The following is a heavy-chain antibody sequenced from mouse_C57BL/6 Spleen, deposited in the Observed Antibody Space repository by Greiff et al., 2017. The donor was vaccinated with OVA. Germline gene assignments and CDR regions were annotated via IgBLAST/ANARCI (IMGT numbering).Heavy chain of an antibody. V-gene: IGHV1-18*01. J-gene: IGHJ4*01. CDR3: ARKNEDYAMDF. CDR2: INPNNGGT. Sequence: VQLKESGPELVKPGASVKIPCKASGYTFTDYNMDWVKQSHGKSLEWIGDINPNNGGTIYNQKFKGKATLTVDKSSSTAYMELRSLTSEDTAVYYCARKNEDYAMDFWGQGTSVTVSS. CDR1: GYTFTDYN.